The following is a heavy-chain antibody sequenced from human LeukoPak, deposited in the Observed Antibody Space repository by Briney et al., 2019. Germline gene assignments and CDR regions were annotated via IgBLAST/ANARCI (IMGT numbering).Heavy chain of an antibody. Sequence: SETLSLTCTVSGGSLSSSSYYLGWPRQPPGTGLEGVVSIYYSGSTYYNPSLKSRVTISVDTSKNQFSLKLSSVTAADTAVYYCARLVWHLDYWGQGTLVTVSS. CDR3: ARLVWHLDY. D-gene: IGHD2-21*01. V-gene: IGHV4-39*01. CDR2: IYYSGST. CDR1: GGSLSSSSYY. J-gene: IGHJ4*02.